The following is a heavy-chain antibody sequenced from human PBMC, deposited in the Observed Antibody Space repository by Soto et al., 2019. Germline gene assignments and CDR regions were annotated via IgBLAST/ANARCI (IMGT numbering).Heavy chain of an antibody. CDR3: ARRATVVTGAYYYYYGMDV. Sequence: QVQLQESGPGLVKPSETLSLTCTVSGGSVSSGSYYWSWIRQPPGKGLEWIGYIYYSGSTNYNPSRNSRVTLSVDPSKNPFSLKLSSVTAADTAVYYCARRATVVTGAYYYYYGMDVWGQGTTVTVSS. J-gene: IGHJ6*02. V-gene: IGHV4-61*01. CDR1: GGSVSSGSYY. CDR2: IYYSGST. D-gene: IGHD4-17*01.